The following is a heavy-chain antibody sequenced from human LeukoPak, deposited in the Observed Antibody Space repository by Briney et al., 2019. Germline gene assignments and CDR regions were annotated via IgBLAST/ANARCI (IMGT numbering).Heavy chain of an antibody. D-gene: IGHD4-17*01. CDR3: ARLDGDSLFDY. CDR1: GASISSSTYY. J-gene: IGHJ4*02. CDR2: IYYSGDT. V-gene: IGHV4-39*01. Sequence: PSETLSLTCTVSGASISSSTYYWGWIRQPPGKGLEWTGSIYYSGDTYYNPSLKSRVTISVDTSKNQFSLKLSSVTAADTAVYYCARLDGDSLFDYWGQGTLVTVSS.